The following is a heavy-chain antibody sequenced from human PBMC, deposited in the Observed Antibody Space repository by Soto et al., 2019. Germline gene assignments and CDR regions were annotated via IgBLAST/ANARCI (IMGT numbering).Heavy chain of an antibody. CDR2: ISGSGGST. Sequence: EVQLLESGGGLVQPGGSLRLSCAASGFTFSSYAMSWVRQAPGKGLEWVSAISGSGGSTYYADSVKGRFTISRDNSKNTLYLQMNSLRAEDTAVYYCANDWVVVPAASTSPFDYWGQGTLVTVSS. CDR3: ANDWVVVPAASTSPFDY. J-gene: IGHJ4*02. CDR1: GFTFSSYA. D-gene: IGHD2-2*01. V-gene: IGHV3-23*01.